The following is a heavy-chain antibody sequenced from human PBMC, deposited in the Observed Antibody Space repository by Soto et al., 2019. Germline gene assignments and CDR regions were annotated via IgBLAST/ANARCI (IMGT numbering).Heavy chain of an antibody. V-gene: IGHV3-23*01. Sequence: VGSLRLSCAASGVTFISYAMSCVRQAPGKGLEWVSAISGSGGSTYYADSVKGRFTISRDNSKNTLYLQMNSLRAEDTAVYYCAKVPWSIAARPHVFGYYYYYGMDVWGQGTTVTVPS. CDR1: GVTFISYA. J-gene: IGHJ6*02. CDR2: ISGSGGST. CDR3: AKVPWSIAARPHVFGYYYYYGMDV. D-gene: IGHD6-6*01.